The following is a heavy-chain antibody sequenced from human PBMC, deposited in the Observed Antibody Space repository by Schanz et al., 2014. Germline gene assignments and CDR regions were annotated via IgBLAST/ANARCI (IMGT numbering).Heavy chain of an antibody. Sequence: QVQLVESGGGVVQPGTSLRLSCAASGFTFRGHAMHWVRQAPGQGLEKVAIISLDGSNQYYADSVKGRFTISRDNSRETMFLQMNTLRPDDTAVYYCAKDEGYNYGYIFDYWGQGTLVTISS. CDR1: GFTFRGHA. J-gene: IGHJ4*02. CDR3: AKDEGYNYGYIFDY. D-gene: IGHD5-18*01. V-gene: IGHV3-30*04. CDR2: ISLDGSNQ.